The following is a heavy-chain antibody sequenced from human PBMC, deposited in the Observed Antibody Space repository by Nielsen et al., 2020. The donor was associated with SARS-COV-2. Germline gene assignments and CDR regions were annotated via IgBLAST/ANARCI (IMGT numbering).Heavy chain of an antibody. D-gene: IGHD5-24*01. Sequence: SETLSLTCAVYGGSFSGYYWSWIRQPPGKGLEWIGEINHSGSTNYNPSLKSRVTISVDTSKNQFSLKLSSVTAADTAVYYCARMKRWPQIGLGFDYWGQGTLVTVSS. CDR3: ARMKRWPQIGLGFDY. CDR1: GGSFSGYY. V-gene: IGHV4-34*01. CDR2: INHSGST. J-gene: IGHJ4*02.